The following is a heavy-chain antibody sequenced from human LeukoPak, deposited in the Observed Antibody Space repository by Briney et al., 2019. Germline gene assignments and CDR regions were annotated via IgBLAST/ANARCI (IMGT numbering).Heavy chain of an antibody. Sequence: GGSLRLSCAASGFTFRSHDMSWVRQAPGKGLEWVSGISGSGGSTFYADSVKGRFTISRDNSKNTLYLQMNSLRAEDTAVYYCAKVLGYSYGLDYWGQGTLVTVSS. CDR3: AKVLGYSYGLDY. CDR2: ISGSGGST. V-gene: IGHV3-23*01. D-gene: IGHD5-18*01. J-gene: IGHJ4*02. CDR1: GFTFRSHD.